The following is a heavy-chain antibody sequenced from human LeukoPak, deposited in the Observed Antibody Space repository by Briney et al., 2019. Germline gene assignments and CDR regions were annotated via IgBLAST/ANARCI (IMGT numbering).Heavy chain of an antibody. CDR1: GGSISSGDYY. V-gene: IGHV4-30-4*01. J-gene: IGHJ3*02. Sequence: SQTLSLTCTVCGGSISSGDYYWSWIRQPPGKGLEWIGYIYYSGSTYYNPSLKSRVTISVDTSKNQFSLKLSSVTAADTAVYYCARVVISGDAFDIWGQGTMVTVSS. CDR2: IYYSGST. CDR3: ARVVISGDAFDI. D-gene: IGHD3-22*01.